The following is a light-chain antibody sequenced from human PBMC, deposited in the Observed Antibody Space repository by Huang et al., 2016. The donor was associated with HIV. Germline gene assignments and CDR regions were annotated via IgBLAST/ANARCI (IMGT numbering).Light chain of an antibody. Sequence: DIQMTQSPSSLSASVGDRVTITCRASQTITSFLNWYQQKPGKAPKLLIYAASSLQSGVPSRFSGSGSGTSFTLTINTLQPEDFATYYCQQSSRTPFTFGPGTRVDIK. J-gene: IGKJ3*01. CDR2: AAS. CDR1: QTITSF. V-gene: IGKV1-39*01. CDR3: QQSSRTPFT.